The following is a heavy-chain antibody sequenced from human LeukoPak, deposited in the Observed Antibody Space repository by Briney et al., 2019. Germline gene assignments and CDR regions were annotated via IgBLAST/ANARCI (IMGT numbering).Heavy chain of an antibody. V-gene: IGHV3-53*01. CDR3: ARGDGGSGRGWFDP. CDR2: IYSGGST. Sequence: GGSLRLSCAASGFIVSTTYMSWVRQAPGKGLGWVSVIYSGGSTYYADSVKGRFTISRDSSKNTLYLQMNRLRAEDTAVYYCARGDGGSGRGWFDPWAREPWSPSPQ. CDR1: GFIVSTTY. D-gene: IGHD6-19*01. J-gene: IGHJ5*02.